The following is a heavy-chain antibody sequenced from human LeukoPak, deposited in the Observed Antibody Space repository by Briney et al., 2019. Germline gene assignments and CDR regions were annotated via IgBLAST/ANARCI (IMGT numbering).Heavy chain of an antibody. D-gene: IGHD2-21*02. CDR3: AKDDVVVTANNWFDP. J-gene: IGHJ5*02. V-gene: IGHV3-23*01. CDR1: GFTFSSYA. Sequence: PGGSLRLSCAASGFTFSSYAMSWVRQAPGKGLEWVSAISGSGGSTYYAGSVKGRFTISRDNSKNTLYLQMNSLRAEDTAVYYCAKDDVVVTANNWFDPWGQGTLVTVSS. CDR2: ISGSGGST.